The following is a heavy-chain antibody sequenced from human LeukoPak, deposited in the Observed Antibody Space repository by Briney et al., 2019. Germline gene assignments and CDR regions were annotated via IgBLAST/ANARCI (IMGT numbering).Heavy chain of an antibody. V-gene: IGHV6-1*01. J-gene: IGHJ3*02. CDR3: AREIAGTCAFDI. CDR2: TYYRSQWYN. Sequence: SQTLSLTCVVSGDSVSSNIAAWNWIRQSPSRGLEWLGRTYYRSQWYNDYVLSVKSRIIISPDTSKNQFSLQLNSVAPEDTAVYYCAREIAGTCAFDIWGQGTVVTVSS. CDR1: GDSVSSNIAA. D-gene: IGHD6-13*01.